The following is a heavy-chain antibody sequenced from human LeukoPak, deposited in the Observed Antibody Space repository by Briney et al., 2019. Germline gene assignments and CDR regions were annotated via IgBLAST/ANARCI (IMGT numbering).Heavy chain of an antibody. D-gene: IGHD2-15*01. CDR1: GGSISDISYY. CDR3: AACLWGRGSCFFDY. Sequence: SETLSLTCTVSGGSISDISYYWGWIRQPPGKDLEWIGGIHYSGSTSYKASLKSRVTISVDTSKNQFSLDLSSVTAADTAVYYCAACLWGRGSCFFDYWGQGTLVTVSS. J-gene: IGHJ4*02. CDR2: IHYSGST. V-gene: IGHV4-39*01.